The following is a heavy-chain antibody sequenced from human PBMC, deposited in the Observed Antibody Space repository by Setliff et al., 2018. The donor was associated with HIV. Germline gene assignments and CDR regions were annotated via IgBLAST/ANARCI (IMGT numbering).Heavy chain of an antibody. CDR2: IIPLLDRT. V-gene: IGHV1-69*11. CDR1: GDTFSNSA. Sequence: EASVKVSCKASGDTFSNSAINWVRQAPGHGLEWMGKIIPLLDRTHYVQKFQGRVTFSADESTTTAYMELRSLKYEDAAVYYCARGGGSNGYFFDSWGQGTLVTVSS. CDR3: ARGGGSNGYFFDS. J-gene: IGHJ4*02. D-gene: IGHD3-22*01.